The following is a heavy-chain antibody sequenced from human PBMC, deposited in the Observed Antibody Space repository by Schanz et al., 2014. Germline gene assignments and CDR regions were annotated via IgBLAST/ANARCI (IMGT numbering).Heavy chain of an antibody. Sequence: EVRLVESGGCLVQPGGSLRLSCAASGFTFKNYAMSWVRQAPGKGLEWVSAIKGSGGSTYYADSVKGRFTISRDNSKNTLYLQMNSLRAEDTAVYYCAKDYYDSSGYYFFDYWGQGALVTVSS. CDR2: IKGSGGST. D-gene: IGHD3-22*01. CDR1: GFTFKNYA. V-gene: IGHV3-23*04. J-gene: IGHJ4*02. CDR3: AKDYYDSSGYYFFDY.